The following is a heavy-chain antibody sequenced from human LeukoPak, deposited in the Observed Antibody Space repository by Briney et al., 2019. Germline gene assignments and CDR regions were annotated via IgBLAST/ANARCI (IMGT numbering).Heavy chain of an antibody. J-gene: IGHJ4*02. Sequence: SETLSLTCTVSGGSISSYYWSWIRQPAGKGLEWIGRIYTSGSTNYNPSLKSRVTMSVDTSKNQFSLKLSSVTAADTAVYYCAGHQLEYSSSSIPFDYWGQGTLVTVSS. CDR2: IYTSGST. D-gene: IGHD6-6*01. CDR3: AGHQLEYSSSSIPFDY. CDR1: GGSISSYY. V-gene: IGHV4-4*07.